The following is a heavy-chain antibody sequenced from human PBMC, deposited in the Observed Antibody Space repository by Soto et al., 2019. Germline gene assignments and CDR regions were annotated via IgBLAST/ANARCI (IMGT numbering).Heavy chain of an antibody. Sequence: QVQLVQSGAEVKKPGASVKVSCKASGYTFTSYYMHWVRQAPGQGLEWMGIINPSGGSTSYAQKFQGRVTMTRDTSTSTVYMELSSLRSEDTAVYYCARGHIVVVPASGRVYYYYYGMDVWGQGTTVTVSS. V-gene: IGHV1-46*01. CDR1: GYTFTSYY. J-gene: IGHJ6*02. CDR3: ARGHIVVVPASGRVYYYYYGMDV. D-gene: IGHD2-2*01. CDR2: INPSGGST.